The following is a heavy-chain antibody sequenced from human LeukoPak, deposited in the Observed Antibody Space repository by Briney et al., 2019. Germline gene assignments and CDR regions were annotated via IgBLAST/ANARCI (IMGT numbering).Heavy chain of an antibody. Sequence: ASVTVSCTASGGTFSSYAISWVRQAPGQGLEWMGGIIPIFGTANYAQKFQGRVTITADESTSTAYMELSSLRSEDTAVYYCTRDLYYDSSGYERVNWFDPWGQGTLVTVSS. CDR2: IIPIFGTA. J-gene: IGHJ5*02. CDR3: TRDLYYDSSGYERVNWFDP. V-gene: IGHV1-69*13. D-gene: IGHD3-22*01. CDR1: GGTFSSYA.